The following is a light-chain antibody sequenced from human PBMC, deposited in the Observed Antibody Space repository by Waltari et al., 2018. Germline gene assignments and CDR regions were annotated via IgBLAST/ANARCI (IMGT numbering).Light chain of an antibody. CDR3: CSFAHRSTYV. CDR1: NTDVWSHYL. CDR2: DVN. V-gene: IGLV2-23*02. J-gene: IGLJ1*01. Sequence: QSALTQPASVSGSPGQSITISCTGPNTDVWSHYLVSWYQQNPGKAPKLIIYDVNKRPSGVPNRFSGSKSGNTASLTMSGLQAEDEADYYCCSFAHRSTYVFGTGTKVTVL.